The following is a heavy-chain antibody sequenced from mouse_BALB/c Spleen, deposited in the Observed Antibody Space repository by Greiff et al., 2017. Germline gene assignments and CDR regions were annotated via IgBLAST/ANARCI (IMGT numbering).Heavy chain of an antibody. J-gene: IGHJ3*01. V-gene: IGHV3-6*02. CDR2: ISYDGSN. CDR1: GYSITSGYY. Sequence: ESGPGLVKPSQSLSLTCSVTGYSITSGYYWNWIRQFPGNKLEWMGYISYDGSNNYNPSLKNRISITRDTSKNQFFLKLNSVTTEDTATYYCARDGVTGTTFAYWGQGTLVTVSA. D-gene: IGHD4-1*01. CDR3: ARDGVTGTTFAY.